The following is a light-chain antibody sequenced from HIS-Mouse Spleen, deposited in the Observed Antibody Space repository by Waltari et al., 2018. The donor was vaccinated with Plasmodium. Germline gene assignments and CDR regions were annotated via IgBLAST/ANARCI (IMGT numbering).Light chain of an antibody. CDR1: PLPKKY. V-gene: IGLV3-10*01. J-gene: IGLJ3*02. CDR2: EDS. Sequence: SYELTQPPSVSVSPGQTASTTCSGDPLPKKYAYWYQQKSGQAPVLVIYEDSKRPSGIPERFSGSSSGTMATLTISGAQVEDEADYYCYSTDSSGNHRVFGGGTKLTVL. CDR3: YSTDSSGNHRV.